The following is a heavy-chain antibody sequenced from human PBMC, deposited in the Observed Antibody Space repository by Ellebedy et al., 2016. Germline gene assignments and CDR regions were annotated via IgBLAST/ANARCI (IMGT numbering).Heavy chain of an antibody. CDR3: AKGSGWLCDY. J-gene: IGHJ4*02. CDR1: GSTFSTFW. D-gene: IGHD2-21*01. Sequence: GGSLRLSCAASGSTFSTFWMTWFRQAPGKGLEWVASIKQDGSQKDYVDSVKGRFTISRDNARNSLYLQMNSLRAEDTAMYYCAKGSGWLCDYWGQGILVTVPP. V-gene: IGHV3-7*03. CDR2: IKQDGSQK.